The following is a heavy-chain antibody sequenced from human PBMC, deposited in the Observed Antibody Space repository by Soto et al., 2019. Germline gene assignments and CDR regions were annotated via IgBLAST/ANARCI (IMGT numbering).Heavy chain of an antibody. CDR2: ISSSSSYI. Sequence: GGSLRLSCAASGFTFSSYSMNWVRQAPVKGLEWVSSISSSSSYIYYADSVKGRFTISRDNAKNSLYLQMNSLRAEDTAVYYCARGRDDAFDIWGQGTMVTVSS. CDR1: GFTFSSYS. V-gene: IGHV3-21*01. J-gene: IGHJ3*02. CDR3: ARGRDDAFDI.